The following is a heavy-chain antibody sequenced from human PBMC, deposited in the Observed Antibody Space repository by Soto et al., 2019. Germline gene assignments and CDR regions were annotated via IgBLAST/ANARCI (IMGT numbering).Heavy chain of an antibody. CDR2: IYYSGST. D-gene: IGHD5-18*01. J-gene: IGHJ6*03. Sequence: SETLSLTCTVSGGSISSYYWSWIRQPPGKGLEWIGYIYYSGSTNYNPSLKSRVTISVDTSKNQFSLKLSSVTAADTAVYYCARANVDTAMDRYYYYYYMDVWGKGTTVTVSS. CDR3: ARANVDTAMDRYYYYYYMDV. CDR1: GGSISSYY. V-gene: IGHV4-59*01.